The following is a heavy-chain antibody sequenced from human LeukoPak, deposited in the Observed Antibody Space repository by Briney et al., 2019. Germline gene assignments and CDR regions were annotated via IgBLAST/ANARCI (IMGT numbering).Heavy chain of an antibody. J-gene: IGHJ4*02. D-gene: IGHD3-22*01. Sequence: GGSLTLSCAASGFTFSSYAMSWVRQAPGKGLEWVSSITSSGAATYYADSVKGRFTISMDNSDNTLYLQMNSLRAEDTAVYYCAKDRPNYYGSNGHYYKLNGDCWGQGTLVTVSS. CDR2: ITSSGAAT. CDR3: AKDRPNYYGSNGHYYKLNGDC. CDR1: GFTFSSYA. V-gene: IGHV3-23*01.